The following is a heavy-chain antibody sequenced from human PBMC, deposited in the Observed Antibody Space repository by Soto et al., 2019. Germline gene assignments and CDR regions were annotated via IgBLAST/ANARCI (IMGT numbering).Heavy chain of an antibody. CDR3: ASGIQLWLRRINNGYSG. Sequence: QVQLVQSGAEVKKPESSVKVSCKAPGGTFSTYAISWVRQAPGQGLEWMGGIIPMFGTANDAQRFQDRVTRTAEEATNTGYRELSSLRSEDTAEYCGASGIQLWLRRINNGYSGWGQGTLVTVSS. CDR2: IIPMFGTA. J-gene: IGHJ4*02. D-gene: IGHD5-18*01. CDR1: GGTFSTYA. V-gene: IGHV1-69*12.